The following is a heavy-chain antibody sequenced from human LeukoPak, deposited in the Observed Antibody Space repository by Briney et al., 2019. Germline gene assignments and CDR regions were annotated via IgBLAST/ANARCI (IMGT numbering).Heavy chain of an antibody. CDR3: ARGSISSSGWLVDY. CDR2: IYYGGST. J-gene: IGHJ4*02. Sequence: SETLSLTCTVSGGSISSYYWSWIRQPPGKGLEWIGYIYYGGSTNYNPSLKSRVTISVDTSKNQFSLKLSSVTAADTAVYYCARGSISSSGWLVDYWGQGTLVTVSS. V-gene: IGHV4-59*01. CDR1: GGSISSYY. D-gene: IGHD6-19*01.